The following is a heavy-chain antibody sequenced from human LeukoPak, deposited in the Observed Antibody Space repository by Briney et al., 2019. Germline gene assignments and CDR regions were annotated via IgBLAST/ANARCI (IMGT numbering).Heavy chain of an antibody. J-gene: IGHJ4*02. CDR3: AKGGELGKRYFDY. Sequence: GGSLRLSCAASGFTFSDFYMTWIRQAPGKGLEWVSYISNSGSTIYYADSVKGRFTISRDNAKNSLYLQMNSLRAEDTAVYYCAKGGELGKRYFDYWGQGTLVTVSS. CDR1: GFTFSDFY. D-gene: IGHD7-27*01. V-gene: IGHV3-11*01. CDR2: ISNSGSTI.